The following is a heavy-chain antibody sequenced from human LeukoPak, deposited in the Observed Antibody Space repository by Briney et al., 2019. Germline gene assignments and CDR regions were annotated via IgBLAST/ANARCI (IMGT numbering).Heavy chain of an antibody. CDR3: VRVDRSWSSQDYYYMDV. CDR2: MNPNSGNT. Sequence: ASVKVSCKASGYTFTNYDISWVRQATGQGLEWMGWMNPNSGNTGFAQKFQGRVIITRNTFITTAYMGLSSLRSEDTAVYYCVRVDRSWSSQDYYYMDVWGNGTTVTVSS. V-gene: IGHV1-8*01. D-gene: IGHD6-13*01. CDR1: GYTFTNYD. J-gene: IGHJ6*03.